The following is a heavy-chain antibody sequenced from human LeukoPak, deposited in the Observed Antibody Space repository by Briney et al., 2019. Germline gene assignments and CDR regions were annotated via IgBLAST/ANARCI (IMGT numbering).Heavy chain of an antibody. CDR2: ISGSGGST. Sequence: GGSLRLSCSAARFKFSGYAMSWVRQAPGKGLEWVSVISGSGGSTFYADVVKGRFTISRDNSKNTLFLQMHSLSVEDTAVYFCAKGPLSFGELTVKYLQDWGQGTLVTVSS. J-gene: IGHJ1*01. CDR1: RFKFSGYA. D-gene: IGHD3-10*01. V-gene: IGHV3-23*01. CDR3: AKGPLSFGELTVKYLQD.